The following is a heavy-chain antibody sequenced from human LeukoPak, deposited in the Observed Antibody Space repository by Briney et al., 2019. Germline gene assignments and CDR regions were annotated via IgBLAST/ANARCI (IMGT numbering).Heavy chain of an antibody. CDR3: ARNYDFWSGYYFPYYYYYMDV. D-gene: IGHD3-3*01. Sequence: PGGSLRLSCAASGFTFSSYSMNWVRQAPGKGLEWVSYISSSSSTIYYADSVKGRFTISRDNAKNSLYLQMNSLRAEDTAVYYCARNYDFWSGYYFPYYYYYMDVWGKGTTVTVSS. CDR1: GFTFSSYS. V-gene: IGHV3-48*01. J-gene: IGHJ6*03. CDR2: ISSSSSTI.